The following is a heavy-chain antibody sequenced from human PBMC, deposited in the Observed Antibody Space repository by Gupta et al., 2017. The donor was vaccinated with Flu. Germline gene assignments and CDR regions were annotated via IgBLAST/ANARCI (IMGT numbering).Heavy chain of an antibody. D-gene: IGHD2-21*01. CDR1: GGSFSGYY. CDR2: INHSGST. Sequence: QVQLQQWGAGLLKPSETLSLTCAVYGGSFSGYYWSWIRQPPGKGLEWIGEINHSGSTNYNPSLKSRVTISVDTSKNQFSLKLSSVTAADTAVYYCARNRIRGTRSGGEDYWGQGTLVTVSS. J-gene: IGHJ4*02. CDR3: ARNRIRGTRSGGEDY. V-gene: IGHV4-34*01.